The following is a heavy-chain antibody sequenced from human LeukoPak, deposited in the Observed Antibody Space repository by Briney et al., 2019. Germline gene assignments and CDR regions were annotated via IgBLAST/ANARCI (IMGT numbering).Heavy chain of an antibody. Sequence: PSETLSLTCTLSGDSVSNSNYCWGWIRQPPGKQLEWIRSIDYSGSPLYNPSLKSRVTISVDTSKNQFSLKLSSVTAADTAVYYCARPLDCNYGGTAFDIWGQGTMVTVSS. J-gene: IGHJ3*02. CDR1: GDSVSNSNYC. CDR3: ARPLDCNYGGTAFDI. D-gene: IGHD4-23*01. V-gene: IGHV4-39*01. CDR2: IDYSGSP.